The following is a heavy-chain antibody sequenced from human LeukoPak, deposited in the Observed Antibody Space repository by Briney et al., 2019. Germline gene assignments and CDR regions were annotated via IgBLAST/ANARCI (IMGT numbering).Heavy chain of an antibody. V-gene: IGHV4-59*08. CDR1: GGSISSYY. J-gene: IGHJ3*02. CDR2: IYYSGST. Sequence: SETLSLTCTVSGGSISSYYWSWIRQPPGKGLEWIGYIYYSGSTNYNPPLKSRVTISVDTSKNQFSLKLSSVTAADTAVYYCARRLGYSDAFDIWGQGTMVTVSS. D-gene: IGHD5-18*01. CDR3: ARRLGYSDAFDI.